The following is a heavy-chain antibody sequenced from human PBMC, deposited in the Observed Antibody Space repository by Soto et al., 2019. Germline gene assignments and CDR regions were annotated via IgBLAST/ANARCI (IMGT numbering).Heavy chain of an antibody. CDR3: VRANSVWYVSFDY. D-gene: IGHD6-19*01. CDR1: GFTFSSNW. CDR2: INSDGSII. J-gene: IGHJ4*02. V-gene: IGHV3-74*01. Sequence: GGSLRLPCAASGFTFSSNWRHWVRQAPGKGLVWVSRINSDGSIINYADSVKGRFTISRDTAKNTLYLQMHSLRAEDTAVYYCVRANSVWYVSFDYWGQGILVTVSS.